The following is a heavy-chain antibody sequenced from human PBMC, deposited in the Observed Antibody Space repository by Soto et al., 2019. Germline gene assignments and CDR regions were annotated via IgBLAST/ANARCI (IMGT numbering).Heavy chain of an antibody. J-gene: IGHJ6*02. CDR2: IVVGSGNT. V-gene: IGHV1-58*01. CDR1: GFTFTSSA. D-gene: IGHD3-3*01. Sequence: QMQLVQSGPEVKKPGTSVKVSCKASGFTFTSSAVQWVRQARGQRLEWIGWIVVGSGNTNYAQKCQERVTITRDMSTSTAYMELSSLRSEDTAVYYCAAGPGITIFGVVITNGMDVWGQGTTVTVSS. CDR3: AAGPGITIFGVVITNGMDV.